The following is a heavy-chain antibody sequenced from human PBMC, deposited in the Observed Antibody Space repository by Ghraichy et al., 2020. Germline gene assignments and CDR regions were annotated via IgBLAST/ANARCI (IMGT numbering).Heavy chain of an antibody. Sequence: GGSLRLSCAASGFTFSSYSMNWVRQAPGKGLEWVSSISSSSSYIYYADSVKGRFTISRDNAKNSLYLQMNSLRAEDTAVYYCARDAQGVIIRYYYYYMDVWGKGTTVTVSS. J-gene: IGHJ6*03. CDR2: ISSSSSYI. V-gene: IGHV3-21*01. CDR1: GFTFSSYS. D-gene: IGHD3-10*01. CDR3: ARDAQGVIIRYYYYYMDV.